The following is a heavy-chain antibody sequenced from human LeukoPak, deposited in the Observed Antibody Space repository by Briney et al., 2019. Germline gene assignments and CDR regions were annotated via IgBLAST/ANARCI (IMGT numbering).Heavy chain of an antibody. J-gene: IGHJ6*03. CDR2: ISYDGSNK. CDR1: GFTFSSYG. Sequence: GGSLRLSCAASGFTFSSYGMHWVRQAPGKGLEWVAVISYDGSNKYYADSVKGRFTISRDNSKNTLYLQMNSLRAEDTAVYYCAKGKGGRGVGYYYYMDVWGKGTTVTVSS. CDR3: AKGKGGRGVGYYYYMDV. D-gene: IGHD3-10*01. V-gene: IGHV3-30*18.